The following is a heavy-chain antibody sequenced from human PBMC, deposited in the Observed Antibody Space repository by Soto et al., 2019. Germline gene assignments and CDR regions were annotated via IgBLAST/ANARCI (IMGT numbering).Heavy chain of an antibody. CDR1: GDSISTVDYF. D-gene: IGHD2-15*01. CDR2: IYKSATT. J-gene: IGHJ5*01. CDR3: ARGRYCLTGRCFPNWFDS. V-gene: IGHV4-30-4*01. Sequence: QVQLLESGPGLVKPSQTLSLTCSVSGDSISTVDYFWAWVRQPPGQALEYIGYIYKSATTYYNPSFESRVGISLDTSKSQFSLNVTSLTAADTAVYFCARGRYCLTGRCFPNWFDSWGQGTLVTVSS.